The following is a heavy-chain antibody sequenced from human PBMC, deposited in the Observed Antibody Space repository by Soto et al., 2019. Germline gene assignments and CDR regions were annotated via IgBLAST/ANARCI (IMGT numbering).Heavy chain of an antibody. CDR3: VRKLGGLDV. Sequence: QVQLVESGGASVKPGGSLRLSCAASGFTFSGYYMSWIRQAPGKGLEWVAWIESTGTYTNYADSVKGRFTISRDNSKNSLYLQMNSLRAEDTALYYCVRKLGGLDVWGRGTTVTVPS. V-gene: IGHV3-11*05. J-gene: IGHJ6*02. D-gene: IGHD6-25*01. CDR2: IESTGTYT. CDR1: GFTFSGYY.